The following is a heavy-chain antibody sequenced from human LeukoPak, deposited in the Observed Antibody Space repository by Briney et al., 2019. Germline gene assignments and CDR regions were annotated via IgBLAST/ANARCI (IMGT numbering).Heavy chain of an antibody. Sequence: GGSLRLSCGASGFTFRTYAMSWVRQAPGKGLEWVSGISDGGGRTFYAESVKGRFTVSRDYFKNTLYLRMNSLRAEDTAIYYCTKNQILDDTGSWYAYWGQGTLVTVSS. D-gene: IGHD6-13*01. V-gene: IGHV3-23*01. CDR2: ISDGGGRT. CDR1: GFTFRTYA. CDR3: TKNQILDDTGSWYAY. J-gene: IGHJ4*02.